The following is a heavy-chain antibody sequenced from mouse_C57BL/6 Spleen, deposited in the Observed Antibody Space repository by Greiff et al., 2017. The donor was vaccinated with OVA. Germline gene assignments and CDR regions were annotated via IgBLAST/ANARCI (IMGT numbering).Heavy chain of an antibody. D-gene: IGHD2-3*01. J-gene: IGHJ1*03. CDR1: GYAFSSYW. CDR2: IYPGDGDT. V-gene: IGHV1-80*01. CDR3: ARGWLLRLDWYFDV. Sequence: QVQLKESGAELVKPGASVKISCKASGYAFSSYWMNWVKQRPGKGLEWIGQIYPGDGDTNYNGKFKGKATLTADKSSSTAYMQLSSLTSEDSAVYFCARGWLLRLDWYFDVWGTGTTVTVSS.